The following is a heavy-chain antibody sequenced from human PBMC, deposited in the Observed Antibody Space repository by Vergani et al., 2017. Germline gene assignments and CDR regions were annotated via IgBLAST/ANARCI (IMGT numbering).Heavy chain of an antibody. D-gene: IGHD2-15*01. CDR2: ISWNSGSI. CDR1: GFTFDDYA. Sequence: EVQLVESGGGLVQPGRSLRLSCAASGFTFDDYAMHWVRQAPGKGLEWVSGISWNSGSIGYADSVKGRFTISRDNAKNSLYLQMNSLRAEGTALYYCAKSVLGYCSGGSCTPYYYYYGMDVWGQGTTVTVSS. V-gene: IGHV3-9*01. J-gene: IGHJ6*02. CDR3: AKSVLGYCSGGSCTPYYYYYGMDV.